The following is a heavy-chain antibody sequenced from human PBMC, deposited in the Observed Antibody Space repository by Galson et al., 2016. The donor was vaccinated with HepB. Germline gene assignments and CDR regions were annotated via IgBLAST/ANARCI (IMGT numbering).Heavy chain of an antibody. CDR1: GFTFSSYG. V-gene: IGHV3-30*18. CDR3: AKELGIYAGNSGAFDI. CDR2: ISYDGSNK. Sequence: SLRLSCAASGFTFSSYGMHWVRQAPGKGLEWVAVISYDGSNKYYADSVKGRFTISRDNSKNTLYLQMNSLKAEDTAVYYCAKELGIYAGNSGAFDIWVQGTMVTGSS. J-gene: IGHJ3*02. D-gene: IGHD4-23*01.